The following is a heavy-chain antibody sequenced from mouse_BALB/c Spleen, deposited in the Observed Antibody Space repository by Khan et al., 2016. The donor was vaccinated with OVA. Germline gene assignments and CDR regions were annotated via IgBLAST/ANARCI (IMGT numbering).Heavy chain of an antibody. CDR3: ASHLTGAFAY. Sequence: EVQRVESGGDLVKPGGSLRLSCAASGFTFSTYGMSWVRQPPDKRLEWVATINSDGDYTYYPDTVKGRFTISRNNAENTLYLKMSSLKSEDTALYYCASHLTGAFAYWGQGTLVTGSA. CDR1: GFTFSTYG. V-gene: IGHV5-6*01. D-gene: IGHD4-1*01. J-gene: IGHJ3*01. CDR2: INSDGDYT.